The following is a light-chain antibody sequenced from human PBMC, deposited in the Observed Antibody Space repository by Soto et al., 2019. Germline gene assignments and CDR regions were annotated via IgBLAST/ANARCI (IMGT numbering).Light chain of an antibody. J-gene: IGKJ5*01. V-gene: IGKV1-9*01. CDR2: AAS. CDR1: QGISSY. Sequence: DIQLTQSPSFLSASVGDRVTITCRASQGISSYLAWYQQKPGKDTKLLIYAASTLQSGVPSRFSGSGSGTEFTLTISSLQPEDFATYYCQQLNSYPITFGQGTRLEIK. CDR3: QQLNSYPIT.